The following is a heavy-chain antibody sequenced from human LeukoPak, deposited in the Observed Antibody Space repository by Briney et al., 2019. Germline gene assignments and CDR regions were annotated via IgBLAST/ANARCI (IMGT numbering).Heavy chain of an antibody. CDR2: IWYDGSNK. Sequence: GGSLRLSCAASGFTFSSYGMHWVRQAPGKGLEWVAVIWYDGSNKYYADSVKGRFTISRDNSKSTLYLQMNSLRAEDTAVYYCARALWFRELPSLMDVWGQGTTVTVSS. V-gene: IGHV3-33*01. J-gene: IGHJ6*02. CDR3: ARALWFRELPSLMDV. D-gene: IGHD3-10*01. CDR1: GFTFSSYG.